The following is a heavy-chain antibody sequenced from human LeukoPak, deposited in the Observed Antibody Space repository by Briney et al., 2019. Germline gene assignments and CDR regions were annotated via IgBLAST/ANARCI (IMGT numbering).Heavy chain of an antibody. V-gene: IGHV3-53*01. J-gene: IGHJ4*02. Sequence: QTGGSLRLSCAASGFTVSSNYMSWVRQAPAKVLEWVSVIYSGGSTYYADSVKGRFTISRDNSKNTLYLQMNSLRAEDTAVYYCARVSRAALDYWGQGTLVTVSS. CDR3: ARVSRAALDY. CDR2: IYSGGST. CDR1: GFTVSSNY. D-gene: IGHD6-25*01.